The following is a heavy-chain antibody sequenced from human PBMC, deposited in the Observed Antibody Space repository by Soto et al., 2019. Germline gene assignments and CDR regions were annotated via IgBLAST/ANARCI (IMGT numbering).Heavy chain of an antibody. J-gene: IGHJ5*02. D-gene: IGHD4-4*01. CDR2: IYSSGST. V-gene: IGHV4-39*01. Sequence: QLQLQESGPGLVKPSETLSLTCTVSGGSISSSSNYWGWIRQPPGKGLEWIGSIYSSGSTHYNLSLESRVTIFVDTSKNQFTLKLSSVTAADTAVYYCARLDYIVPQLDPWGQGILVTVSS. CDR1: GGSISSSSNY. CDR3: ARLDYIVPQLDP.